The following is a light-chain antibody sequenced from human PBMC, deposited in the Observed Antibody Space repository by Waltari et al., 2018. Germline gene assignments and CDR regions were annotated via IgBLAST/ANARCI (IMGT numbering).Light chain of an antibody. CDR3: QQYNSAPFT. CDR2: KAS. V-gene: IGKV1-12*01. J-gene: IGKJ3*01. CDR1: QGISSW. Sequence: DIQMTQSPSSLSASVGDRVTITCRASQGISSWLVWYQQRPGKAPKLLIYKASSLQSGVPSRFSGSGSGTDFTLTISSLQPEDFATYYCQQYNSAPFTFGPGTKLDIK.